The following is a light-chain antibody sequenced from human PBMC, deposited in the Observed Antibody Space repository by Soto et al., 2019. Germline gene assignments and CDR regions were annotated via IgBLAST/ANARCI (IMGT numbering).Light chain of an antibody. Sequence: EIVLTPSPATLSLSPCERATLSFRASQSVSSYLAWYQQKPGQAPRLLIYDASNRATGIPDRFSGSGSGTDFTLTISRLEPEDFAVFYCQHYDSLPITFGQGTRMEIK. J-gene: IGKJ5*01. CDR3: QHYDSLPIT. V-gene: IGKV3-11*01. CDR2: DAS. CDR1: QSVSSY.